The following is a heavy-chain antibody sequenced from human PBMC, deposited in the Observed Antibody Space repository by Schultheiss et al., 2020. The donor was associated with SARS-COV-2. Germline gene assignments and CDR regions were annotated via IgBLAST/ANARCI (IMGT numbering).Heavy chain of an antibody. J-gene: IGHJ4*02. D-gene: IGHD3-22*01. CDR3: ARADYDSSGYYHTPFDY. CDR2: IYHSGST. V-gene: IGHV4-34*01. Sequence: SETLSLTCAVYGGSFSGYYWSWIRQPPGKGLEWIGSIYHSGSTYYNPSLKSRVTMSVDTSKNQFSLKLSSVTAADTAVYYCARADYDSSGYYHTPFDYWGQGTLVTVSS. CDR1: GGSFSGYY.